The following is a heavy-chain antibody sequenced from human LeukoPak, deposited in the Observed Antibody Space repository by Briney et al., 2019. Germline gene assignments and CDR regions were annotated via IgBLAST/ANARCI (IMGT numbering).Heavy chain of an antibody. CDR1: GYTFTGYY. CDR3: ARGQSITIFGATPIDY. Sequence: GASVKVSCKASGYTFTGYYMHWVRQAPGQGLEWMGWINPNSGGTNYAQKFQGRVTMTRNTSISTAYMELSSLRSEDTAVYYCARGQSITIFGATPIDYWGQGTLVTVSS. CDR2: INPNSGGT. J-gene: IGHJ4*02. D-gene: IGHD3-3*01. V-gene: IGHV1-2*02.